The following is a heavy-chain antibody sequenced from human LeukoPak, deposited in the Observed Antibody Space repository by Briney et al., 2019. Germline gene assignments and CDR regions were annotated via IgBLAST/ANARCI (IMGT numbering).Heavy chain of an antibody. CDR1: GYTFTCYY. CDR2: INPNSGGT. V-gene: IGHV1-2*02. J-gene: IGHJ4*02. CDR3: ARRRGYSYGYHQPPDY. D-gene: IGHD5-18*01. Sequence: VASVKVSCMASGYTFTCYYMHWVRQAPGQGLEWMGWINPNSGGTNYAQKFQGRVTMTRDTSISTAYMELSRLRSDDTAVYYCARRRGYSYGYHQPPDYWGQGTLVTVSS.